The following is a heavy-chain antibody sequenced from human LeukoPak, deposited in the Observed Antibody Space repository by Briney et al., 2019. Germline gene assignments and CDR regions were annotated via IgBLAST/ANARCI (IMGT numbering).Heavy chain of an antibody. Sequence: GGSLRLSCAASGFTFSTSSMHWVRQTPGKGLDWVALISSDGNNKYYANSVKGRFTISRDNSKNTLSLQMNSLRDDDTAVYYCTRDPRLREFESWGQGALVTVSS. J-gene: IGHJ1*01. V-gene: IGHV3-30-3*01. CDR2: ISSDGNNK. CDR1: GFTFSTSS. D-gene: IGHD2-21*02. CDR3: TRDPRLREFES.